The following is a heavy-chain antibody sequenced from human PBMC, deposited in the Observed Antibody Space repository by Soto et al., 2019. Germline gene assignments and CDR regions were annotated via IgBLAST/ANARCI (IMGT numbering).Heavy chain of an antibody. Sequence: EVQLLESGGGLVQPGGSLRLSCTASGFPFSRYAVTWVRQAPGKGLEWLSIINGDGDSTFYADSVKGRFTISRDNSKNTLYLQMNSLRAEDTAIYYCVRPVDYWGQGTLVTVSS. J-gene: IGHJ4*02. V-gene: IGHV3-23*01. CDR3: VRPVDY. CDR1: GFPFSRYA. CDR2: INGDGDST.